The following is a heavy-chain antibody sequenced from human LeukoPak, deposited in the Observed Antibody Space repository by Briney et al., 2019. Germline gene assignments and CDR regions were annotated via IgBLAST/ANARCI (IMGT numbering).Heavy chain of an antibody. CDR3: ARHPDGYLTWSDY. CDR2: IYYSGST. Sequence: SETLSLTCTVSGGSISSNSCYWGWIRQPPGKGLEWLGSIYYSGSTYYNPSLKSRVTISVDTSKNQFSLKLSSVTAADTAVYYCARHPDGYLTWSDYWGQGTLVTVSS. J-gene: IGHJ4*02. V-gene: IGHV4-39*01. CDR1: GGSISSNSCY. D-gene: IGHD5-24*01.